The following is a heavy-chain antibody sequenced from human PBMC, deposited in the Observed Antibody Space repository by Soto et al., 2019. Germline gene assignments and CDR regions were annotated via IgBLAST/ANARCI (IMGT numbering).Heavy chain of an antibody. V-gene: IGHV3-21*01. Sequence: GGSLRLSCAASGFTFSSYSMNWVRQAPGKGLEWVSSISSSSSYIYYADSVKGRFTISRDNAKNSLYLQMNSLRAEDTAVYYCAREERFLECLLSHMDVWGKGTTVTVSS. J-gene: IGHJ6*03. CDR1: GFTFSSYS. CDR3: AREERFLECLLSHMDV. CDR2: ISSSSSYI. D-gene: IGHD3-3*01.